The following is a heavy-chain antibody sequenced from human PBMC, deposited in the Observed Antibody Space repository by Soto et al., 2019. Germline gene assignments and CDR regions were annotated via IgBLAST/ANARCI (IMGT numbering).Heavy chain of an antibody. J-gene: IGHJ6*03. V-gene: IGHV1-8*01. D-gene: IGHD6-13*01. CDR1: GYTFTSYD. CDR3: ARRPGYSSSWYYYYYYMDV. CDR2: MNPNSGNT. Sequence: QVQLVQSEAEVKKPGASVKVSCKASGYTFTSYDINWVRQATGQGLEWMGWMNPNSGNTGYAQKFQGRVTMTRNTSISTAYMELSSLRSEDTAVYYCARRPGYSSSWYYYYYYMDVWGKGTTVTVSS.